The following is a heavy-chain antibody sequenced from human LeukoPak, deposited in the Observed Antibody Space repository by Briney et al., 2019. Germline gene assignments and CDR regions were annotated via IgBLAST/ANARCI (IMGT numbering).Heavy chain of an antibody. Sequence: GASVKVSCKVSGYTLTELSMHWVRQAPGKGLEWMGGFDPEDGETIYAQKLQGRVTMTTDTSTSTAYMELRSLRSDDTAVYYCARDVSGSYHFDYWGQGTLVTVSS. CDR2: FDPEDGET. CDR1: GYTLTELS. CDR3: ARDVSGSYHFDY. D-gene: IGHD1-26*01. V-gene: IGHV1-24*01. J-gene: IGHJ4*02.